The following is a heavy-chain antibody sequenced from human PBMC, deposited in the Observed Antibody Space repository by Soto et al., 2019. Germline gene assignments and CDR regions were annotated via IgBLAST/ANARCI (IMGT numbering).Heavy chain of an antibody. CDR1: GFTFRNYA. CDR3: AKDGVARNGDWDWFDP. J-gene: IGHJ5*02. Sequence: EVQLLESGGGLVQPGGSVRLSCAASGFTFRNYAMTWVRQAPGKGREWVSSIHGEGAGTYYADSVKGRFTVSRDDSKKTLYLQMSSLRVDDTAVYYCAKDGVARNGDWDWFDPWGQGTLVTVAS. D-gene: IGHD6-19*01. V-gene: IGHV3-23*01. CDR2: IHGEGAGT.